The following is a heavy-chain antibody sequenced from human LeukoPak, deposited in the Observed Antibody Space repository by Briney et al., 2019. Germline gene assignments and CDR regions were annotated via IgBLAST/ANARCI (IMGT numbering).Heavy chain of an antibody. J-gene: IGHJ3*02. CDR1: GFTFSSYG. V-gene: IGHV3-33*01. CDR2: IWYDGSNK. Sequence: PGRSLRLSCAASGFTFSSYGMHWVRQAPGKGLEWVAVIWYDGSNKYYADSVKGRFTISRDNSKNTLYLQMNSLRAEDTAVYYCARARPRGHSPGGAFDIWGQGTMVTVSS. CDR3: ARARPRGHSPGGAFDI. D-gene: IGHD3-10*01.